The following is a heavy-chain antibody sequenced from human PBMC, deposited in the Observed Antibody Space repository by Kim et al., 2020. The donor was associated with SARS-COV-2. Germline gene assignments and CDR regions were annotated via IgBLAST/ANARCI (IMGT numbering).Heavy chain of an antibody. Sequence: SVKVSCKASGGTFSSYAISWVRQAPGQGLEWMGGIIPIFGTANYAQKFQGRVTITADESTSTAYMELSSLRSEDTAVYYCARVRYYDSSGYYDYYFDYWGQGTLVTVSS. D-gene: IGHD3-22*01. J-gene: IGHJ4*02. CDR1: GGTFSSYA. CDR3: ARVRYYDSSGYYDYYFDY. V-gene: IGHV1-69*13. CDR2: IIPIFGTA.